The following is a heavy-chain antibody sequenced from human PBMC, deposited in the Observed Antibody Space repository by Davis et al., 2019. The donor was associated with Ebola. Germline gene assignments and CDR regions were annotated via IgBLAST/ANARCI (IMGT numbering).Heavy chain of an antibody. CDR3: ARSRVGAKVYYYYYGMDV. CDR1: GYTFTSYG. V-gene: IGHV1-18*01. J-gene: IGHJ6*02. Sequence: ASVKVSCKASGYTFTSYGISWVRQAPGQGLEWMGWISAYNGNTNYAQKLQGRVTMTTDTSTSTAYMELRSLRSDDTAVYYCARSRVGAKVYYYYYGMDVWGQGTTVTVSS. D-gene: IGHD1-26*01. CDR2: ISAYNGNT.